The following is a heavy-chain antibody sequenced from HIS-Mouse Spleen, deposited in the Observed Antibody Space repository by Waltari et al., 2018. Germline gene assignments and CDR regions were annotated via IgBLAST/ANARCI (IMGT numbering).Heavy chain of an antibody. CDR1: GGSIRSSSYY. CDR3: ARKRTASGWFDP. V-gene: IGHV4-39*01. D-gene: IGHD2-21*02. CDR2: IYYSGST. Sequence: QLQLQESGPGLVKPSETLSLTCTVSGGSIRSSSYYWGWSRQPPGKGLEWIGSIYYSGSTYYNPSLKSRVTISVDTSKNQFSLKLSSVTAADTAVYYCARKRTASGWFDPWGQGTLVTVSS. J-gene: IGHJ5*02.